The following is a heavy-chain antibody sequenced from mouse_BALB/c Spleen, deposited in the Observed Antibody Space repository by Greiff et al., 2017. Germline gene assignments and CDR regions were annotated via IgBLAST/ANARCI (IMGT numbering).Heavy chain of an antibody. D-gene: IGHD3-3*01. CDR3: AREGPWFAY. CDR2: ISDGGSYT. J-gene: IGHJ3*01. Sequence: VKLVESGGGLVKPGGSLKLSCAASGFTFSDYYMYWVRQTPEKRLEWVATISDGGSYTYYPDSVKGRFTISRDNAKNNLYLQMSSLKSEDTAMYYCAREGPWFAYWGQGTLVTVSA. CDR1: GFTFSDYY. V-gene: IGHV5-4*02.